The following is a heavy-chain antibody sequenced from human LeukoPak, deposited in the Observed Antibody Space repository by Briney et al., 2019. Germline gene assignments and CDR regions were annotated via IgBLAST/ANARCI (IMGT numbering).Heavy chain of an antibody. CDR2: ISYDGSNK. CDR3: ARDRPHFDY. V-gene: IGHV3-30-3*01. D-gene: IGHD6-6*01. CDR1: GFTFSSYA. J-gene: IGHJ4*02. Sequence: PGRSLRLSCAASGFTFSSYAMHWVRQAPGKGLEWVAVISYDGSNKYYADSVKGRFTISRDNSKNTLYLQMNSLRAEDTAVYYCARDRPHFDYWGQGTLVTVSP.